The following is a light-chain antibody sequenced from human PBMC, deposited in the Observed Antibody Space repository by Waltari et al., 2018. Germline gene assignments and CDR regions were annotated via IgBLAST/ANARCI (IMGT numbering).Light chain of an antibody. CDR1: KLGDTY. Sequence: SYELTQTPSVSVSPGQTASITCPGDKLGDTYACWYQQKPGQSPVLVIYQDNKRPSGIPERFSGSNSGNTATLTISGTQALDEADYYCQAWDSSTAVFGTGTKVTVL. J-gene: IGLJ1*01. V-gene: IGLV3-1*01. CDR2: QDN. CDR3: QAWDSSTAV.